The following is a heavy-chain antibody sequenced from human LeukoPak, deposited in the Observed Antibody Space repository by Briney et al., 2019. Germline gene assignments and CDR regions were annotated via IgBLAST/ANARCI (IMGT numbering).Heavy chain of an antibody. V-gene: IGHV4-59*01. CDR1: GGSISSYY. D-gene: IGHD5-24*01. CDR2: IYYSGST. Sequence: PSETLSLTCTVSGGSISSYYWSWIRQPPGKGPEWIGYIYYSGSTNYNPSLKSRVTISVDTSKNQFSLKLSSVTAADTAVYYCARDAARWLQLGAFDIWGQGTMVTVSS. CDR3: ARDAARWLQLGAFDI. J-gene: IGHJ3*02.